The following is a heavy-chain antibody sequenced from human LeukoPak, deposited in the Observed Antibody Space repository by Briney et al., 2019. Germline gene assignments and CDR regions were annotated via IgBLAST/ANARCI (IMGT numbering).Heavy chain of an antibody. CDR3: AKDQKAASFVDY. CDR2: IYSGGST. Sequence: PGGSLRLSCAASGFTVSSNYMSWVRQAPGKGLEWVSVIYSGGSTYYADSVKGRFTISRDNSKNTLYLQMNSLRAEDTAVYYCAKDQKAASFVDYWGQGTLVTVSS. D-gene: IGHD2-15*01. CDR1: GFTVSSNY. J-gene: IGHJ4*02. V-gene: IGHV3-66*01.